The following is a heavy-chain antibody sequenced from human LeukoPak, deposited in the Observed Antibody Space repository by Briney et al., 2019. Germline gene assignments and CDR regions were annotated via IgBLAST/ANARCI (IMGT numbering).Heavy chain of an antibody. CDR2: ISSSSSTI. J-gene: IGHJ3*02. Sequence: GGSLRLSCAASGFTFSSYSMNWVRQAPGKGLEWVSYISSSSSTIYYADSVKGRFTISRDNAKNSLYLQMNSLRAEDTAVYYCARDGVRYYGSGSQGSAFDIWGQGTMVTVSS. CDR1: GFTFSSYS. V-gene: IGHV3-48*04. CDR3: ARDGVRYYGSGSQGSAFDI. D-gene: IGHD3-10*01.